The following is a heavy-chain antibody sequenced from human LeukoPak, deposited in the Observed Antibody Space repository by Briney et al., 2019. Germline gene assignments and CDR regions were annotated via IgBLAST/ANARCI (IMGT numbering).Heavy chain of an antibody. D-gene: IGHD1-26*01. V-gene: IGHV4-39*01. Sequence: SETLSLTCTVSGGSISSSTYYWGWIRQPPGKGLEGLGSIYYSGSTYYNPSIKSRVTISVDTSKNQFSLKLSSVPAADTAVYYCARGAPRGERLGWFDPWGQGTLVTVSS. CDR3: ARGAPRGERLGWFDP. J-gene: IGHJ5*02. CDR2: IYYSGST. CDR1: GGSISSSTYY.